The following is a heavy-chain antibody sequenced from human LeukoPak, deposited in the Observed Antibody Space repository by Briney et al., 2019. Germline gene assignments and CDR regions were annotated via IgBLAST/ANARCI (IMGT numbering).Heavy chain of an antibody. Sequence: SETLSLTCTVSGGSISSYYWSWIRQPAGKGLEWIGRIYTSGSTNYNPSLKSRVTMSVDTSKNQFSLKLSSVTAADTAVYYCARVLNRITMIVEPPWYFDLWGRGTLVTVSS. CDR1: GGSISSYY. D-gene: IGHD3-22*01. CDR2: IYTSGST. V-gene: IGHV4-4*07. CDR3: ARVLNRITMIVEPPWYFDL. J-gene: IGHJ2*01.